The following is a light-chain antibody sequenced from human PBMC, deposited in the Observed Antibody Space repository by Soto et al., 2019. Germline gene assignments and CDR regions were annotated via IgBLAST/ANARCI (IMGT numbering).Light chain of an antibody. Sequence: DIQMTQAPSSLSASVSDRVTITCRASQTISTHLNWYQQKPGKAPKLLSYAASTVQSGVPSRFSGSGPRKDFTLTITSLQPEDFATYCCQQRLYIPYTVGQRTKLDIK. CDR2: AAS. CDR1: QTISTH. CDR3: QQRLYIPYT. J-gene: IGKJ2*01. V-gene: IGKV1-39*01.